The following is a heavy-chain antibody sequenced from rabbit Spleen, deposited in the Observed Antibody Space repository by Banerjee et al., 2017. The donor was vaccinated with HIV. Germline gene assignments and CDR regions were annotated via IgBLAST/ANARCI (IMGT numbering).Heavy chain of an antibody. CDR1: GFSFSSGDD. V-gene: IGHV1S40*01. D-gene: IGHD8-1*01. Sequence: QSLEESGGGLVKPEGSLTLTCTASGFSFSSGDDMCWVRQAPGKGLEWIACFYLGGSGRAYYASWAKGRFTISKTSSTTVTLQMTSLTAADTATYFCARDTGSSFSSYGMDLWGPGTLVTVS. J-gene: IGHJ6*01. CDR2: FYLGGSGRA. CDR3: ARDTGSSFSSYGMDL.